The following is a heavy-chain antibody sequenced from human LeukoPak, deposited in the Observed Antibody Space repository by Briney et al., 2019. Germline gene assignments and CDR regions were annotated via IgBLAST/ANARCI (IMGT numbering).Heavy chain of an antibody. J-gene: IGHJ4*02. CDR2: IRSKANSYAT. CDR1: GFTFSGSA. Sequence: PGGSLTLSCAASGFTFSGSAMHWVRQASGKGLEWVGRIRSKANSYATAYAASVKGRFTISRDDSKNTAYLQMNSLKTEDTAVYYCTRLSDYSTNDYWGQGTLVTVSS. D-gene: IGHD4-11*01. CDR3: TRLSDYSTNDY. V-gene: IGHV3-73*01.